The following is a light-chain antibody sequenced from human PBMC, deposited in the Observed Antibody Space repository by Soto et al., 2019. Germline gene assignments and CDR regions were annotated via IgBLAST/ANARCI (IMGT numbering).Light chain of an antibody. CDR2: GAS. CDR1: QSVSSSY. J-gene: IGKJ5*01. V-gene: IGKV3-20*01. Sequence: EIVLTQSPGTLSLSPGERATLSCRASQSVSSSYLAWYQQKPGQAPRLLIYGASSRATGIPDMFSGSGSGTDFTLTISRLEPEDFAVYYCQQYGSSHTFGQGTRLEIK. CDR3: QQYGSSHT.